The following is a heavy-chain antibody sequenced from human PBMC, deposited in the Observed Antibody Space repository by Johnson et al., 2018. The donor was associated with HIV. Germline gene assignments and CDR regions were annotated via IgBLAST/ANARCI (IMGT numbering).Heavy chain of an antibody. D-gene: IGHD6-19*01. CDR3: ARGGPYSSGWSGAGAFDI. Sequence: VQLVESGGGVVRPGGSLRVSCAASGFTFDDYGMSWVRQAPGKGLEWVSGINWNGGSTGYADSVKGRFTISRDNAKNSLYLQMNTLSAEDTALYYCARGGPYSSGWSGAGAFDIWGQGTMVTVSS. CDR1: GFTFDDYG. V-gene: IGHV3-20*04. CDR2: INWNGGST. J-gene: IGHJ3*02.